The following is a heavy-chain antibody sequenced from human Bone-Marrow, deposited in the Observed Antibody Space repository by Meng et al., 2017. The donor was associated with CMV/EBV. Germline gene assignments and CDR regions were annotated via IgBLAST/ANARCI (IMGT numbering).Heavy chain of an antibody. J-gene: IGHJ4*02. V-gene: IGHV1-2*02. CDR2: INPNSGGT. Sequence: ASVKVSCKASGYTFTNYYMHWVRQAPGQGLEWMGWINPNSGGTNYAQKFRGRVTMTRHTSITTSYMELSSLRSDDTAVYYCARETVLPAALDYWGQGTLVTVSS. CDR1: GYTFTNYY. CDR3: ARETVLPAALDY. D-gene: IGHD2-2*01.